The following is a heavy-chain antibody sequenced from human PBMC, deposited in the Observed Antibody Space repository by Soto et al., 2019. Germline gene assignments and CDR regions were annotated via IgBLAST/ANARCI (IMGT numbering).Heavy chain of an antibody. D-gene: IGHD3-3*01. J-gene: IGHJ4*02. V-gene: IGHV3-30*18. CDR2: ISYEGSNK. CDR3: ANVLELLTNGSS. CDR1: GFTFSIYG. Sequence: QVQLVESGGGVVQPGRSLRLSCAASGFTFSIYGMHWVRQAPGKGLEWVAVISYEGSNKYCAASVKGRFPISRDNSRNTWIRKRTTRKAKARAVFYFANVLELLTNGSSGGQGTLVPFS.